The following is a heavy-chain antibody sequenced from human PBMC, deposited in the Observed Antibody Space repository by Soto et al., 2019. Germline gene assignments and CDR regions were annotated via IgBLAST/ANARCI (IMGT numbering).Heavy chain of an antibody. D-gene: IGHD1-20*01. J-gene: IGHJ4*02. Sequence: LRLSSEALRLTFSSYPLHWVRQAPGKGLERVAAISYDGRNNYYAGYVKHRFTISRDNPMSPLYLHMNLPTAEDRAVYYCARDPLTGEFDFWGQGTLVTVSS. CDR2: ISYDGRNN. V-gene: IGHV3-30-3*01. CDR1: RLTFSSYP. CDR3: ARDPLTGEFDF.